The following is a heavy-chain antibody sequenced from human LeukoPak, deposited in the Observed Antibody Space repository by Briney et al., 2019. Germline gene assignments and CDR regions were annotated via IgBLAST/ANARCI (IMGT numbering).Heavy chain of an antibody. CDR1: GFTFSSYG. J-gene: IGHJ4*02. CDR2: ISYDGSNK. Sequence: GGSLRLSCAASGFTFSSYGMHWVRQAPGKGLEWVAVISYDGSNKYYADSVKGRFTISRDNSKNTLYLQTNSLRAEDTAVYYCAKTVRYFDWLLSPFDYWGQGTLVTVSS. CDR3: AKTVRYFDWLLSPFDY. V-gene: IGHV3-30*18. D-gene: IGHD3-9*01.